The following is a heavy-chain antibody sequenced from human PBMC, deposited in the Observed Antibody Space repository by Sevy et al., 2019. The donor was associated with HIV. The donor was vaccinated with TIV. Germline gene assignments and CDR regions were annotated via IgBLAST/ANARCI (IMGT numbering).Heavy chain of an antibody. CDR1: GGTFSSYA. CDR3: ARDFGRYCSGGSCYSLPIYYYYYMDV. V-gene: IGHV1-69*06. J-gene: IGHJ6*03. CDR2: IIPIFGTA. Sequence: SVKVSCKASGGTFSSYAISWVRQAPGQGLEWMGGIIPIFGTANYAQKFQGRVTITADKSTSTAYMELSSLRSEDTAVYYCARDFGRYCSGGSCYSLPIYYYYYMDVWGKGTTVTVSS. D-gene: IGHD2-15*01.